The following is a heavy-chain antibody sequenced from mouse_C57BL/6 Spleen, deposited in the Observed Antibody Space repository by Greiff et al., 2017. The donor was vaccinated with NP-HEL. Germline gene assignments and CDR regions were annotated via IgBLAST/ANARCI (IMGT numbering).Heavy chain of an antibody. Sequence: VQLQQSGPELVKPGASVKISCKASGYAFSSSWMNWVKQRPGKGLEWIGRIYPGDGDTNYNGKFKGKATLTADKSSSTAYMQLSSLTSEDSAVYFCARGSGSSPFDYWGQGTTLTVSS. V-gene: IGHV1-82*01. CDR2: IYPGDGDT. J-gene: IGHJ2*01. D-gene: IGHD1-1*01. CDR3: ARGSGSSPFDY. CDR1: GYAFSSSW.